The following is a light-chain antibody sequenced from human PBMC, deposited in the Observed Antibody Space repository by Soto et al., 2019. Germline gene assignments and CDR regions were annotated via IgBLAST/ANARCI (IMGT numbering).Light chain of an antibody. CDR1: QSVSSN. Sequence: EIVLTQSLDTLSLSPGERATLSCRASQSVSSNLAWYQQKPGQAPRLLIYDASTRATGIPARFSGSGSGTEFTLTISSLQSEDFAVYYCQQYNNWPPWTFGRGTKVDIK. J-gene: IGKJ1*01. CDR3: QQYNNWPPWT. V-gene: IGKV3-15*01. CDR2: DAS.